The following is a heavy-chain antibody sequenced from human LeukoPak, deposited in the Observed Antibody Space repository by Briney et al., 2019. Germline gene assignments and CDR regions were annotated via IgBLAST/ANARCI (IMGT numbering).Heavy chain of an antibody. CDR1: GGSFSGYY. Sequence: SETQSLTCAVYGGSFSGYYWSWIRQPPGKGLEWIGEVNHSGSTNYNPSLKSRVTISVDTSKNQFSLKLSSVTAADTAVYYCAREGRELRVYDWFDPWGQGTLVTVSS. J-gene: IGHJ5*02. CDR2: VNHSGST. CDR3: AREGRELRVYDWFDP. D-gene: IGHD1-26*01. V-gene: IGHV4-34*01.